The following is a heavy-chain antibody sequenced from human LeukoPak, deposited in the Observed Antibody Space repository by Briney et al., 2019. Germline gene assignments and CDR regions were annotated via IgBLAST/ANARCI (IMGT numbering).Heavy chain of an antibody. J-gene: IGHJ5*02. CDR3: VGTPSIAATGTLWWFDP. CDR2: IYYIGST. D-gene: IGHD6-13*01. Sequence: SETLSLTCTVSGGSISSYYWSWIRQPPGKGLEWIGYIYYIGSTNYNPSLKSRVTISVDTSKNQFSLKLSSVTAEDTAIYYCVGTPSIAATGTLWWFDPWGQGTPLTVSS. CDR1: GGSISSYY. V-gene: IGHV4-59*01.